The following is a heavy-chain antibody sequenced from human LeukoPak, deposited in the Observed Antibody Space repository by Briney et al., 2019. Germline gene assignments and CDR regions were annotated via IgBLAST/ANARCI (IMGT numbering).Heavy chain of an antibody. CDR3: AKYTSGTSYRGLDQ. Sequence: GGSLRLSCGASGLTVSNYGMSWVRQAPGKGLGWVSTIIVSAVNTYYADSVKGRFTISRDDSKNTVYLQMNSLRAEDTAVYSCAKYTSGTSYRGLDQWGQGTLVTVSS. D-gene: IGHD3-10*01. CDR2: IIVSAVNT. J-gene: IGHJ4*02. CDR1: GLTVSNYG. V-gene: IGHV3-23*01.